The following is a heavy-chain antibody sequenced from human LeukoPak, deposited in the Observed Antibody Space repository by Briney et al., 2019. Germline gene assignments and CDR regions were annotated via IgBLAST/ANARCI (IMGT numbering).Heavy chain of an antibody. CDR2: IYSGGST. Sequence: GGSLRLSCAASGFTVSSNYMSWVRQAPGKGLEWVSVIYSGGSTYYADSVKGRFTISRDNSKNTLYLQMNSLRAEDTAVYYCAREEEFPGRVGILWFGELSYYGMDVWGQGTTVTVSS. CDR3: AREEEFPGRVGILWFGELSYYGMDV. CDR1: GFTVSSNY. J-gene: IGHJ6*02. V-gene: IGHV3-66*01. D-gene: IGHD3-10*01.